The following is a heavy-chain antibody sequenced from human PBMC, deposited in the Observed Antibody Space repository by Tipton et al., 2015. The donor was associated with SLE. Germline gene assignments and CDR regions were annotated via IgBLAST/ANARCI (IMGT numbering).Heavy chain of an antibody. D-gene: IGHD6-19*01. CDR3: AREGGDYSSGWYRGY. J-gene: IGHJ4*02. V-gene: IGHV4-34*01. Sequence: TLSLTCAVYGGSFSGYYWSWIRQPPGKGLEWIGEINHSGSTNYNPSLKSRVTISVDTSKNQFSLKLSSVTAADTAVYYCAREGGDYSSGWYRGYWGQGTLVTVSA. CDR1: GGSFSGYY. CDR2: INHSGST.